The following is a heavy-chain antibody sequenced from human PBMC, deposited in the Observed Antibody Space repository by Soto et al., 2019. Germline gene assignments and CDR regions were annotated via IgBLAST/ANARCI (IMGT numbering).Heavy chain of an antibody. CDR1: GFTFSSYA. CDR3: AKVPAKWGQWGLAMPFDI. Sequence: GSLRLSCAASGFTFSSYAMSWVRQAPGKGLEWVSAISGSGGSTYYADSVKGRFTISRDNSKNTLYLQMNSLRAEDTAVYYCAKVPAKWGQWGLAMPFDIWGQGTMVTVSS. CDR2: ISGSGGST. J-gene: IGHJ3*02. D-gene: IGHD1-26*01. V-gene: IGHV3-23*01.